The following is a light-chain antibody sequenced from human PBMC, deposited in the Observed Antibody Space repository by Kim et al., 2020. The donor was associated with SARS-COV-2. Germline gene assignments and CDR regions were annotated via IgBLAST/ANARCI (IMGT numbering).Light chain of an antibody. CDR3: SSYAGSTNYV. Sequence: QSVVTQPPSASGSPGQSVTISCTGTSSDIGTYNYVSWFQQHPGKAPKLIIYEVSERPSGVPDRFSGSKSGNTASLTVSGLQADDEADYYCSSYAGSTNYVFGSGTKVTVL. V-gene: IGLV2-8*01. J-gene: IGLJ1*01. CDR2: EVS. CDR1: SSDIGTYNY.